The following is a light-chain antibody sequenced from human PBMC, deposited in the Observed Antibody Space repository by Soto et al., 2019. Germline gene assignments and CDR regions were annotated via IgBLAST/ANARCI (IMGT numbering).Light chain of an antibody. CDR3: AAWDDSLYGYV. CDR1: SSNIGSNT. V-gene: IGLV1-44*01. J-gene: IGLJ3*02. CDR2: YNN. Sequence: QSVLTKPPSASGTPGQRVTISCSGSSSNIGSNTVNWYQQLPGTAPTLLIYYNNQRPSGVPDRFSGSKSGTAASLASSGLQSEDEDHYYCAAWDDSLYGYVFGRGTKLTVL.